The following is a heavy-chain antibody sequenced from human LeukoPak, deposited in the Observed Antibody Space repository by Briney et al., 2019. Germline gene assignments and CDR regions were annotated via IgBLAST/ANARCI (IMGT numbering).Heavy chain of an antibody. D-gene: IGHD3-10*01. CDR1: GYTLTELS. CDR3: ACVLLGEWRLDY. Sequence: ASVKVSCKVSGYTLTELSMHWVRQAPGKGLEWMGGFDPEDGETIYAQKFQGRVTTTEDTSTDTAYMELSSLRSEDTAVYYCACVLLGEWRLDYWGQGTLVTVSS. V-gene: IGHV1-24*01. J-gene: IGHJ4*02. CDR2: FDPEDGET.